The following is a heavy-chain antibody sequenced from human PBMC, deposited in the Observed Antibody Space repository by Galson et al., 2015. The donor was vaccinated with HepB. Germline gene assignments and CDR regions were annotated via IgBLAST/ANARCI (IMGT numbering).Heavy chain of an antibody. D-gene: IGHD3-9*01. J-gene: IGHJ4*02. CDR2: ISGSGGST. CDR1: GFTFSSYA. CDR3: AKALTYYDILTGYALFDY. Sequence: SLRLSCAASGFTFSSYAMSWVRQAPGKGLEWVSAISGSGGSTYYADSVKGRFTISRDNSKNTLYLQMNSLRAEDTAVYYCAKALTYYDILTGYALFDYWGQGTLVTVSS. V-gene: IGHV3-23*01.